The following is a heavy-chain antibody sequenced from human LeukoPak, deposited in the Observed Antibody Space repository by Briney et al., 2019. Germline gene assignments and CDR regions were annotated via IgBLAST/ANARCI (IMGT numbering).Heavy chain of an antibody. CDR2: IIPIFGTA. Sequence: SVKVSCKASGGTFISYAISWVRQAPGQGLEWMGGIIPIFGTANYAQKFQGRVTITADESTSTAYMELSSLRSEDTAVYYCARGAEGYSYANDYWGQGTLVTVSS. CDR3: ARGAEGYSYANDY. J-gene: IGHJ4*02. V-gene: IGHV1-69*13. CDR1: GGTFISYA. D-gene: IGHD5-18*01.